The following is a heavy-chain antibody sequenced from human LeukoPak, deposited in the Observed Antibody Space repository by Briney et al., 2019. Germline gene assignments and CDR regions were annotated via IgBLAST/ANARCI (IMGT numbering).Heavy chain of an antibody. Sequence: PGWSLRLSCTASGFTFSINAMSWVRQAPGKGLEWVSGISGSGGSTYYADSVRGRFTISRDNSKNTLYLHVNSLRAEDTAIYYCGRGYYFESSGFSTPFDYWAQGTLVTVSS. CDR3: GRGYYFESSGFSTPFDY. CDR2: ISGSGGST. V-gene: IGHV3-23*01. J-gene: IGHJ4*02. D-gene: IGHD3-22*01. CDR1: GFTFSINA.